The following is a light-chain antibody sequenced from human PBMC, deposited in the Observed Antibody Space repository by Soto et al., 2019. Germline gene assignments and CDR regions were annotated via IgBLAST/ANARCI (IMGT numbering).Light chain of an antibody. CDR3: CSYAGRSSWDVV. J-gene: IGLJ3*02. Sequence: QSALTQPASVSGSPGQSITISCTGTGSDVGGSGLVSWYQFHPGKAPKLLIFEGFKRPSGVSNRFSGSKSGSTASLTSSGLQAEDEADYYCCSYAGRSSWDVVFGGGTKRTGL. CDR2: EGF. CDR1: GSDVGGSGL. V-gene: IGLV2-23*01.